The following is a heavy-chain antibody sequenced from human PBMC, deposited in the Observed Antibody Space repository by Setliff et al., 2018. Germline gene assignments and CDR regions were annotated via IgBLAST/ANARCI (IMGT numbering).Heavy chain of an antibody. CDR2: ISAQDGNT. J-gene: IGHJ6*04. Sequence: ASVKVSCKASGYSFLSYGITWVRQAPGQGLEWMGWISAQDGNTIYAQNFQGRVTMTTDTSTSTAYMELRSLRSDDTAVYYCARHALSFDSAWDVWGKGTTVTVSS. V-gene: IGHV1-18*01. CDR3: ARHALSFDSAWDV. D-gene: IGHD3-9*01. CDR1: GYSFLSYG.